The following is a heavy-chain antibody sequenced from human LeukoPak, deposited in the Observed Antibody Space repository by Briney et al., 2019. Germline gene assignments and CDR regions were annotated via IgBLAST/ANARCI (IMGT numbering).Heavy chain of an antibody. V-gene: IGHV1-69*05. CDR3: ARDRPFIVVVPAYNWFDP. D-gene: IGHD2-2*01. CDR2: IIPIFGTA. J-gene: IGHJ5*02. CDR1: GGTFSSYA. Sequence: ASVKVSCKASGGTFSSYAISWVRQAPGQGLEWMGGIIPIFGTANYAQKLQGRVTMTTDTSTSTAYMELRSLRSDDTAVYYCARDRPFIVVVPAYNWFDPWGQGTLVTVSS.